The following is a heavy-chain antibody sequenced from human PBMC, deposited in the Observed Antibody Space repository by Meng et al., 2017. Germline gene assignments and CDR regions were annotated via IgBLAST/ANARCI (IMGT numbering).Heavy chain of an antibody. CDR2: IIPMFDTP. D-gene: IGHD3-16*02. J-gene: IGHJ6*02. V-gene: IGHV1-69*13. Sequence: SVKVSCKASGGTFSSYAIGWGRQAPGQGREGRGGIIPMFDTPNYAQKFRGRVTITADESTSKAYMELRSLRSDDTAVYYCARDRPYYDYVWGSYRPRDPKDYYYYGMDVWGQGTTVTVSS. CDR3: ARDRPYYDYVWGSYRPRDPKDYYYYGMDV. CDR1: GGTFSSYA.